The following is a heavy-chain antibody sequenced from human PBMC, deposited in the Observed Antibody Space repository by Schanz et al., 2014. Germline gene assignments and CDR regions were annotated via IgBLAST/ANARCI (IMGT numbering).Heavy chain of an antibody. D-gene: IGHD3-9*01. J-gene: IGHJ5*02. V-gene: IGHV3-11*01. CDR2: MNESHSTI. CDR1: GFSFSDYY. Sequence: VQLLESGGGLVEPGGSLRLSCAASGFSFSDYYMSWIRQAPGKGLEWVSAMNESHSTIYYADSVRGRFTISSDSSKNTLYLQMSSLRADDTAVYYCAKAADWPVTRFDPWGQGTLVTVSS. CDR3: AKAADWPVTRFDP.